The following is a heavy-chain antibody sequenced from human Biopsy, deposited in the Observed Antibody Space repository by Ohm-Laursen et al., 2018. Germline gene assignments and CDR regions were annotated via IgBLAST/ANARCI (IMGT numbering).Heavy chain of an antibody. CDR1: GGPSSNYA. CDR2: IVPILGHL. J-gene: IGHJ4*02. Sequence: SVKVSCKVSGGPSSNYAFSWVRQAPGQGLEWVGRIVPILGHLNYAQRFQGRVSITADKSTTYVYMELSRLTSGDTAVYYCAADADGYYTEFDYWGPGTLVTVSP. CDR3: AADADGYYTEFDY. V-gene: IGHV1-69*04. D-gene: IGHD3-3*01.